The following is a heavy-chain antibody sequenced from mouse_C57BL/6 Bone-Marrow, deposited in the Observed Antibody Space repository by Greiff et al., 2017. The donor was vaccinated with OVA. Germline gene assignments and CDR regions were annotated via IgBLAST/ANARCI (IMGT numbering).Heavy chain of an antibody. CDR2: IRNKANGYTT. J-gene: IGHJ4*01. CDR3: ARYGSSPYYYAMDY. V-gene: IGHV7-3*01. CDR1: GFTFTDYY. D-gene: IGHD1-1*01. Sequence: EVNVVESGGGLVQPGGSLSLSCAASGFTFTDYYMSWVRQPPGKALEWLGFIRNKANGYTTEYSASVKGRFTISRDNSQSILDLQMKALRAEDSATYYCARYGSSPYYYAMDYWGQGTSVTVSS.